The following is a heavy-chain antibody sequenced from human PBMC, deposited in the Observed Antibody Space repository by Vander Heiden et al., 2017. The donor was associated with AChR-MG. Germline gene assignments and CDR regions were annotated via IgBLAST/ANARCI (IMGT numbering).Heavy chain of an antibody. Sequence: QVQLVESGVGVVQPGRSLSLSSAASAFTFRGYGMHWVRQAPGKGLEWVAVISYDGSNKYYADSVKGRFTISRDNSKNTLYLQMNSLRAEDTAVYYCAKDLYYDSSGYKFDYWGQGTLVTVSS. CDR1: AFTFRGYG. CDR2: ISYDGSNK. D-gene: IGHD3-22*01. V-gene: IGHV3-30*18. CDR3: AKDLYYDSSGYKFDY. J-gene: IGHJ4*02.